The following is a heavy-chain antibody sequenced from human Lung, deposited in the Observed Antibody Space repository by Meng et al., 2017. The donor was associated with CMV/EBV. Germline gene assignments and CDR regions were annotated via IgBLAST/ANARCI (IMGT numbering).Heavy chain of an antibody. CDR3: ATGLPNNDY. CDR1: GLAFRKFA. D-gene: IGHD2-21*01. V-gene: IGHV3-30*04. Sequence: GGSLRLSCVVSGLAFRKFALHWVRQAPDKGLEWVGVASFDVNDDKYYADSVEGRFTISRDNSKNTFFLEMNSLRPEDTATYFCATGLPNNDYWCQGLVVTVSS. CDR2: ASFDVNDDK. J-gene: IGHJ4*02.